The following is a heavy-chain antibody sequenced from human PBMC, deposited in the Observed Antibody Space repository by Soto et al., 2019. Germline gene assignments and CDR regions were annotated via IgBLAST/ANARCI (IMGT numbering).Heavy chain of an antibody. CDR1: GFTFSSYA. CDR2: ISGSGGST. Sequence: GALRLSCAASGFTFSSYAMSWVRQAPGKGLEWVSAISGSGGSTYYADSVKGRFTISRDNSKNMLYLQMNSLRAEDTAVYYCAREPYSRGWFDYWGQGTLVTVSS. V-gene: IGHV3-23*01. J-gene: IGHJ5*01. D-gene: IGHD6-19*01. CDR3: AREPYSRGWFDY.